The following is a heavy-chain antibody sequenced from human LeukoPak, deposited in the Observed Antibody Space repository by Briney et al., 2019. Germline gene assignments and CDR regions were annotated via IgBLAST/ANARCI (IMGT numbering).Heavy chain of an antibody. V-gene: IGHV3-66*01. CDR2: VYSGGGT. J-gene: IGHJ4*02. CDR3: AKDQKWGPADYYFDS. Sequence: GGSLRLSCAASGFTISTNYMSWVRQAPGKGLEWVSVVYSGGGTYYADSVKGRFTISRDNSKNTVSLQMNGLRAEDTAVYYCAKDQKWGPADYYFDSWGQGTLVTVSS. CDR1: GFTISTNY. D-gene: IGHD2-2*01.